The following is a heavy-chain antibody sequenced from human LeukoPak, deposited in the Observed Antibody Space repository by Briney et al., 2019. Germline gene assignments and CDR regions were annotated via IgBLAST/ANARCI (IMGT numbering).Heavy chain of an antibody. CDR2: ISYDGSNK. V-gene: IGHV3-30-3*01. J-gene: IGHJ4*02. CDR1: GFTFSSYA. D-gene: IGHD6-19*01. Sequence: PGRSLRLSCEASGFTFSSYAMHWVRQAPGKGLEWVAVISYDGSNKYYADSVKGRFTISRDNAKNSLYLQMNSLRVEDTAFYYCAKDNRWHYTSGPNPDSLHWGQGALVTVSS. CDR3: AKDNRWHYTSGPNPDSLH.